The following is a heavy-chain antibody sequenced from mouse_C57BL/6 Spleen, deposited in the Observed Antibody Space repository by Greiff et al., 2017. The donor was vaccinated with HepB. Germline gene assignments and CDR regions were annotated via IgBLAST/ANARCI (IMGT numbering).Heavy chain of an antibody. CDR3: ALDSSGYAWFAY. CDR1: GYAFSSSW. J-gene: IGHJ3*01. CDR2: IYPGDGDT. D-gene: IGHD3-2*02. Sequence: QVHVKQSGPELVKPGASVKISCKASGYAFSSSWMNWVKQRPGKGLEWIGRIYPGDGDTNYNGKFKGKATLTADKSSSTAYMQLSSLTSEDSAVYFCALDSSGYAWFAYWGQGTLVTVSA. V-gene: IGHV1-82*01.